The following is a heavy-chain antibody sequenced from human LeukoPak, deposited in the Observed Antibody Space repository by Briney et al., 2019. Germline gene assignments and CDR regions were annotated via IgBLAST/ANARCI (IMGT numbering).Heavy chain of an antibody. D-gene: IGHD3-22*01. J-gene: IGHJ3*02. CDR2: MNPNSGNT. CDR3: ASFYYDSSGYYSAFDI. Sequence: ASVKVSCKASGYTFASYDINWVRQATGQGLEWMGWMNPNSGNTDYAQKFQGRVTMTRNTSINTAYMELSSLRSEDTAVYYCASFYYDSSGYYSAFDIWGQGTMVTVSS. V-gene: IGHV1-8*01. CDR1: GYTFASYD.